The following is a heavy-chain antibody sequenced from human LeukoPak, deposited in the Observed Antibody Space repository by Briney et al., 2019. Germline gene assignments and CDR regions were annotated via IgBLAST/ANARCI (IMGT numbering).Heavy chain of an antibody. Sequence: SETLSLTCTVSGYSISSGYYWGWIRQPPGKGLEWIGSIYHSGSTYYNPSLESRVTISVDTSKNQFSLKLSSVTAADTAVYYCARTSGGVYYSDYWGQGTLVTVSS. J-gene: IGHJ4*02. D-gene: IGHD2-15*01. CDR1: GYSISSGYY. CDR2: IYHSGST. CDR3: ARTSGGVYYSDY. V-gene: IGHV4-38-2*02.